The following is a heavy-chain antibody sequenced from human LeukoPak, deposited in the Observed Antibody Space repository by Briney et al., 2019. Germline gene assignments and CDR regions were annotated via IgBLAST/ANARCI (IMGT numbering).Heavy chain of an antibody. CDR3: ARDSHPGPNRGVDY. CDR2: IYHSGST. Sequence: SETLSLTCTVSGGSISSSSYYWDWIRQPPGKGLEWIGSIYHSGSTYYNPSLKSRVTISVDMSKNQFSLKLNSVTAADTAVYYCARDSHPGPNRGVDYWSQGTLVTVSS. V-gene: IGHV4-39*07. J-gene: IGHJ4*02. D-gene: IGHD2/OR15-2a*01. CDR1: GGSISSSSYY.